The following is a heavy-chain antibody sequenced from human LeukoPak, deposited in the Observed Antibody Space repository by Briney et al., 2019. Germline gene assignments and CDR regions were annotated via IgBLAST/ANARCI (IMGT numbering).Heavy chain of an antibody. Sequence: GASVKVSCKASGYTFTGYYMHWVRQAPGQGLEWMGWINPNSGGTNYAQKFQSRVTMTRDTSISTAYMELSTLRSDDTAVYYCARGGLGVVPAASRYIRFDPWGQGTLVTVSS. CDR1: GYTFTGYY. J-gene: IGHJ5*02. V-gene: IGHV1-2*02. CDR3: ARGGLGVVPAASRYIRFDP. D-gene: IGHD2-2*01. CDR2: INPNSGGT.